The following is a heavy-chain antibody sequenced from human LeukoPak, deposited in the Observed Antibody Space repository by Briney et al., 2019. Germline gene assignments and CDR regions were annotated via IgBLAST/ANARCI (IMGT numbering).Heavy chain of an antibody. CDR2: INSDGSST. Sequence: GGSLRLSCAASGFTFNSYWMHWVRQAPGKGLVWVSRINSDGSSTSYADSVKGRFTISRDDAKNTLYLQMNSLRAEDTAVYYCARGPRRSIGYSYGPPDYWGQGTLVTVSS. CDR1: GFTFNSYW. V-gene: IGHV3-74*01. CDR3: ARGPRRSIGYSYGPPDY. J-gene: IGHJ4*02. D-gene: IGHD5-18*01.